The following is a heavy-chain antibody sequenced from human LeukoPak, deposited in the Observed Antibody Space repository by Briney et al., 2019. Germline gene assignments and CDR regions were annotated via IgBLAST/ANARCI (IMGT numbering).Heavy chain of an antibody. CDR3: AAVQYSSGWYYFDY. CDR2: IYTSGST. V-gene: IGHV4-61*02. CDR1: GGSISSGSYY. Sequence: SETLSLTCTVSGGSISSGSYYWSWIRQPAGKGLEWIGRIYTSGSTNYNPSLKSRVTISVDTSKNQFSLKLSSVTAADTAVYYCAAVQYSSGWYYFDYWGQGTLVTVSS. D-gene: IGHD6-19*01. J-gene: IGHJ4*02.